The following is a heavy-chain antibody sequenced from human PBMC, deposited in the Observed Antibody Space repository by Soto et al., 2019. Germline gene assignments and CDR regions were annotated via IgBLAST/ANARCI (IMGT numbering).Heavy chain of an antibody. Sequence: GGSLRLSCAASGFTFSSYWMSWVRQAPGKGLEWVSAISGSGGSRYYADSVKGRFTISRDNSKNTLYLQMNSLRAEDTAVYYCAKDWEELQYFDSGDYYYMDVWGKGTTVTVSS. D-gene: IGHD3-9*01. CDR1: GFTFSSYW. CDR2: ISGSGGSR. CDR3: AKDWEELQYFDSGDYYYMDV. V-gene: IGHV3-23*01. J-gene: IGHJ6*03.